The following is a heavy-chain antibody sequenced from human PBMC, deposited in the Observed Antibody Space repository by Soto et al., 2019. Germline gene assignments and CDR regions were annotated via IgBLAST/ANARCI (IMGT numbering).Heavy chain of an antibody. Sequence: SVKVSCKASGGTFSSYAISWVRQAPGQGLEWMGGIIPIFGTANYAQKFQGRVTITADESTSTAYMELSSLRSEDTAVYYCATYCSSTSCYGYWGQGTLVTVSS. CDR2: IIPIFGTA. V-gene: IGHV1-69*13. D-gene: IGHD2-2*01. CDR1: GGTFSSYA. CDR3: ATYCSSTSCYGY. J-gene: IGHJ4*02.